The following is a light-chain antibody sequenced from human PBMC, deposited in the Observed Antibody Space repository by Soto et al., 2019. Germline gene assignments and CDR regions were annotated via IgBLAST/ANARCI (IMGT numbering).Light chain of an antibody. CDR2: DAS. Sequence: DIQMTQSPSTLSASVGDRVTITCRASQNIRSWLAWYQQKPGKAPKLLIYDASNLESGVPSRFSGSGSGTEFTLTISSLQPDDFATYYCQQYNSYLWTFGQGTKVDI. CDR3: QQYNSYLWT. J-gene: IGKJ1*01. V-gene: IGKV1-5*01. CDR1: QNIRSW.